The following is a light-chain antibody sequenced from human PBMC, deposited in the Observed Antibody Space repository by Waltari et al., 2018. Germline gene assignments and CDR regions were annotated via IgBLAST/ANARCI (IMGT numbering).Light chain of an antibody. J-gene: IGLJ1*01. CDR3: CSYGGTYNV. CDR2: DVS. CDR1: SSDVGGYNH. Sequence: QSALTQPRSVSGSPGQSVTISCTGTSSDVGGYNHVSWFQQHPGKAPKLMIYDVSQRPSGVPGRFSGSKSGNTASLTISGLQAEDDADYYCCSYGGTYNVFGTGTKVTVL. V-gene: IGLV2-11*01.